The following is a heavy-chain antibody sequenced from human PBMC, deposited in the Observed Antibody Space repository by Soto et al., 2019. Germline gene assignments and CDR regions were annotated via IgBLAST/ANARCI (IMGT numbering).Heavy chain of an antibody. CDR2: ISSSSSYI. CDR3: ARDNYDYVWGSYRYYYYYYMDV. V-gene: IGHV3-21*01. J-gene: IGHJ6*03. CDR1: GFTFSSYS. Sequence: GESLKISCAASGFTFSSYSMNWVRQAPGKGLEWVSSISSSSSYIYYADSVKGRFTISRDNAKNSLYLQMNSLRAEDTAVYYCARDNYDYVWGSYRYYYYYYMDVWGKGTTVTVSS. D-gene: IGHD3-16*02.